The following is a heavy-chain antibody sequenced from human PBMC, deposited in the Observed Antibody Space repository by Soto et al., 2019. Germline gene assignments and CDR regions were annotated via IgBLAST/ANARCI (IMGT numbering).Heavy chain of an antibody. J-gene: IGHJ4*02. V-gene: IGHV3-11*01. CDR1: GFTFIDYY. CDR3: ASRRWGSGSYRDY. Sequence: QVQLVESGGGLVKPGGSLRLSCAASGFTFIDYYMSGIRQPPGKGREWVSNISSSGSTIYYADSVKGRFTISRDNAKNSLYLQMNSLRAEDTAVYYCASRRWGSGSYRDYWGQGTLVTVSS. CDR2: ISSSGSTI. D-gene: IGHD3-10*01.